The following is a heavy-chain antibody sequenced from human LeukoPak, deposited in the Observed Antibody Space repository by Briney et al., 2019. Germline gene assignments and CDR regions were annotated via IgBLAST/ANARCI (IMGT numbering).Heavy chain of an antibody. CDR3: ARELLIAAAEDY. CDR2: ISWNSGSI. J-gene: IGHJ4*02. Sequence: PGGSLRLSCAASGFTFDDYAMHWVRQAPGKGLEWVSGISWNSGSIGYADSVKGRFTISRDNAKNTLYLQMNSLRAEDTAVYYCARELLIAAAEDYWGQGTLVTVSS. D-gene: IGHD6-13*01. V-gene: IGHV3-9*01. CDR1: GFTFDDYA.